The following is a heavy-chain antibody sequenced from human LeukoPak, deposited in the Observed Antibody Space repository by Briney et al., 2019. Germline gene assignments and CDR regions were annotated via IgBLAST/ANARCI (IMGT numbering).Heavy chain of an antibody. V-gene: IGHV3-9*01. D-gene: IGHD6-13*01. CDR3: AKDIYGIAAGAFDI. Sequence: GGSLRLSCAASGFTFDDYAMHWVRQAPGKGLEWVSGISWNSGSIGYADSVKGRFTISRDNARNSLYLQMNSLRAEDTALYYCAKDIYGIAAGAFDIWGQGTMVTVSS. CDR2: ISWNSGSI. J-gene: IGHJ3*02. CDR1: GFTFDDYA.